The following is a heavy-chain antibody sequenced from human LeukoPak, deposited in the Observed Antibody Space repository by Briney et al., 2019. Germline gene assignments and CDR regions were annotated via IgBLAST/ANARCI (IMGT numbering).Heavy chain of an antibody. CDR2: IYSGGNT. CDR1: GFTVSSNF. V-gene: IGHV3-53*01. J-gene: IGHJ5*02. D-gene: IGHD6-13*01. CDR3: ARGTGYSSSWDNWFDP. Sequence: GGSLRLSCAASGFTVSSNFMSWVRQAPGKGLEWVSVIYSGGNTYYADSVKGRFTISRDNSKNTLDLQMSSLRAEDTAVYYCARGTGYSSSWDNWFDPWGQGTLVTVSS.